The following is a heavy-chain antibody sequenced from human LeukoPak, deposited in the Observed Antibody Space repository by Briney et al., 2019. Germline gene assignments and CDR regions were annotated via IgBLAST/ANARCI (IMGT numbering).Heavy chain of an antibody. CDR3: ARDDVVRGVITYYYGMDV. Sequence: SETLSLTCAVSGYSISSGYYWGWIRQPPGKGLEGIGSIYHSGSTYYNPSLTSRVTISVDTSKNQFSLKLSSVTAADTAVYYCARDDVVRGVITYYYGMDVWGKGTTVTVSS. CDR2: IYHSGST. CDR1: GYSISSGYY. D-gene: IGHD3-10*01. J-gene: IGHJ6*04. V-gene: IGHV4-38-2*02.